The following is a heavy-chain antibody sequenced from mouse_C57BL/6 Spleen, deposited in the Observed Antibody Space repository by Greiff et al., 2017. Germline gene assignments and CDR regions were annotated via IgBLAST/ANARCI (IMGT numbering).Heavy chain of an antibody. CDR1: GYTFTDYY. CDR3: ARSYYSNYYSYFDV. D-gene: IGHD2-5*01. J-gene: IGHJ1*03. V-gene: IGHV1-26*01. Sequence: EVQLQQSGPELVKPGASVKISCKASGYTFTDYYMNWVKQSHGRSLEWIGDINPNNGGTSYNQKFKGKATLTVDKSSSTAYMELRSLTSEDSAVYYCARSYYSNYYSYFDVWGTGTTVTVSS. CDR2: INPNNGGT.